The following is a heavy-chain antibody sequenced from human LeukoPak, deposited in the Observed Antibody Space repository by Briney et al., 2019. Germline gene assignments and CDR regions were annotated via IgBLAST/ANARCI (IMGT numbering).Heavy chain of an antibody. CDR2: ISGSGGST. V-gene: IGHV3-23*01. D-gene: IGHD3-10*01. J-gene: IGHJ4*02. CDR3: AKDGTYYYGSGNFDY. Sequence: GGSLRLSCAASGFTFRSYAMSWVRQAPGKGLEWVSAISGSGGSTYYADSVKGRFTISRDNSKNTLYLQMNSLRAEDTAVYYCAKDGTYYYGSGNFDYWGQGTLVTVSS. CDR1: GFTFRSYA.